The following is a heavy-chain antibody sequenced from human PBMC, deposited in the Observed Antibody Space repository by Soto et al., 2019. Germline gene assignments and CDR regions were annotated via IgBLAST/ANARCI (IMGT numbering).Heavy chain of an antibody. Sequence: ASVKVSCKASGCTFTSYGISWVRQAPGQGLEWMGWISAYNGNTNYAQKLQGRVTMTTDTSTSTAYMELRSLRSDDTAVHYCARDGGSRITIFGVVIIGWFDPRGQGTLVTVSS. J-gene: IGHJ5*02. CDR1: GCTFTSYG. CDR3: ARDGGSRITIFGVVIIGWFDP. D-gene: IGHD3-3*01. CDR2: ISAYNGNT. V-gene: IGHV1-18*04.